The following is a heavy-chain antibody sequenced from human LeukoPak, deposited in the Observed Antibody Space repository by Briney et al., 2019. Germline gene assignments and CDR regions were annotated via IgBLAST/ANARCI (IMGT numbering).Heavy chain of an antibody. CDR2: IKQDGSEK. V-gene: IGHV3-7*05. CDR3: ARDSSGYWVDAFDI. CDR1: GFTFNTYN. D-gene: IGHD3-22*01. Sequence: GGSLRLSCAASGFTFNTYNMNWVRQAPGKGLEWVANIKQDGSEKYYVDSVKGRFTISRDNAKNSLYLQMNSLRAEDTAVYYCARDSSGYWVDAFDIWGQGTMVTVSS. J-gene: IGHJ3*02.